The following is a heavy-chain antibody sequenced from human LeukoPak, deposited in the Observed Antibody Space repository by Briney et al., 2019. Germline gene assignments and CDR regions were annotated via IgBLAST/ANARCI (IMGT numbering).Heavy chain of an antibody. CDR2: INYNGGST. CDR1: GFNFDDYG. V-gene: IGHV3-20*04. J-gene: IGHJ4*02. CDR3: ARDGYYGSGSYYKD. D-gene: IGHD3-10*01. Sequence: GGSPRLSCAASGFNFDDYGMNWVRQAPGKGLEWASGINYNGGSTGYADSVKGRFTISRDNAKNSLYLQMNSLRAEDTALYYCARDGYYGSGSYYKDWGQGTLVSVSS.